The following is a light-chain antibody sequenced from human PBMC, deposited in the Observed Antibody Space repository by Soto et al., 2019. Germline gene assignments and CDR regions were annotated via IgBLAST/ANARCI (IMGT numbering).Light chain of an antibody. CDR1: QNINTY. J-gene: IGKJ3*01. CDR3: QQTSSAPFT. V-gene: IGKV1-39*01. CDR2: DAA. Sequence: DIPMTQSPYSLSAAVGDRVTIACRASQNINTYLNWYQQKPGKAPKLLIFDAASLQSGVPSRFSGGGSRTDFTPTITSLQPEDFATYYCQQTSSAPFTFGPGTKVDIK.